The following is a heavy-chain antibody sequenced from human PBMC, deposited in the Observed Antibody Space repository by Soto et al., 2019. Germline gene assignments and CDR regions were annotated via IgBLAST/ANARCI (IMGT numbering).Heavy chain of an antibody. J-gene: IGHJ4*02. CDR1: GGSISSGDYY. D-gene: IGHD5-18*01. V-gene: IGHV4-30-4*01. Sequence: SETLSLTCTVSGGSISSGDYYWSWIRQPPGKGLEWIGYIYYSGSTYYNPSLKSRVTISVDTSKNQFSLKLSSVTAADTAVYYCARGVQLWYFDYWGQGTLVTVSS. CDR2: IYYSGST. CDR3: ARGVQLWYFDY.